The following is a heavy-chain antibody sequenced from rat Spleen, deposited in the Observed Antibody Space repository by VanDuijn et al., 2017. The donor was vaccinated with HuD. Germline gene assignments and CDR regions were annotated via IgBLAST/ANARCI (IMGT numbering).Heavy chain of an antibody. CDR1: GFSLTSYN. J-gene: IGHJ3*01. D-gene: IGHD4-1*01. V-gene: IGHV2-1*01. CDR3: TSPLRWFAY. CDR2: IWSGGST. Sequence: QVQLKESGPGLVQPSQTLSLTCTVSGFSLTSYNVHWVRQPPGKGLEWMGAIWSGGSTDYNSVLKSRLSISRDTSKSQVFLKMNSLQTEDTAIYFCTSPLRWFAYWGQGTLVTVSS.